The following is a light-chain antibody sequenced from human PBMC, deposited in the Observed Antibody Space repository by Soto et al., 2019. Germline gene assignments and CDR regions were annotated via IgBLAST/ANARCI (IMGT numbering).Light chain of an antibody. Sequence: AIPLTQSPSSLSASVGDRVTITCRASQGIRSSLAWFQQKAGNPPKVLIYEASVLETGVSSRFSGSGSGTDFNLSISSLQPEDFATYYCQQFNSYPWTFGQGTTVEVK. CDR3: QQFNSYPWT. CDR2: EAS. CDR1: QGIRSS. V-gene: IGKV1-13*02. J-gene: IGKJ1*01.